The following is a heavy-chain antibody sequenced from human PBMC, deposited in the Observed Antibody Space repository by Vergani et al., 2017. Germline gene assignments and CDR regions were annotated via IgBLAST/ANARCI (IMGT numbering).Heavy chain of an antibody. D-gene: IGHD5-12*01. CDR3: ARNKVTAARSIVATMGD. CDR1: GYTFTGYY. CDR2: INPNSGDT. J-gene: IGHJ4*02. V-gene: IGHV1-2*02. Sequence: QVQLVQSGAEVKKPGASVKVSCKASGYTFTGYYLHWVRQAPGQGLEWMGWINPNSGDTNYAQKFQGRVSMTRDTSISTTYMELSRLRSDDTPMYYGARNKVTAARSIVATMGDWGQGTLVTVSS.